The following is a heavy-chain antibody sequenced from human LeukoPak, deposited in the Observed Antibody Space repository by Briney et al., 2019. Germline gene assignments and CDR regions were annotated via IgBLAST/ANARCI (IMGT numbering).Heavy chain of an antibody. CDR2: IYYSGST. Sequence: NPSETLSLTCTVSGGSISSYYWSWIRQPPGKGLEWIGYIYYSGSTNYNPSLKSRVTISVDTSKNQFSLKLSSVTAADTAVYYCARGRRYCSSTSCYRALGYYYYMDVWGKGTTVTVSS. D-gene: IGHD2-2*02. CDR1: GGSISSYY. CDR3: ARGRRYCSSTSCYRALGYYYYMDV. V-gene: IGHV4-59*12. J-gene: IGHJ6*03.